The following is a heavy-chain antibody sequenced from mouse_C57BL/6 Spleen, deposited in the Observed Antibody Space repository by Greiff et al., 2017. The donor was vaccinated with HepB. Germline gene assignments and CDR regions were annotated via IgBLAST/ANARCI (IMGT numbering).Heavy chain of an antibody. CDR3: ASPLLGYFDV. D-gene: IGHD1-1*01. Sequence: QVQLQQSGAELVMPGASVKLSCKASGYTFTSYWMHWVKQRPGQGLEWIGEIDPSDSYTNYNQKFKGKSTLTVDKSSSTAYMQLSSLTSEDSAVYYCASPLLGYFDVWGKGTTVTVSS. CDR2: IDPSDSYT. J-gene: IGHJ1*03. V-gene: IGHV1-69*01. CDR1: GYTFTSYW.